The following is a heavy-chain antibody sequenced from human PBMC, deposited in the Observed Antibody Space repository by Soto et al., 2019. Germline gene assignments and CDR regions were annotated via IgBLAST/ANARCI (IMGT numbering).Heavy chain of an antibody. CDR3: AKDLLYCSGGSCYCG. Sequence: SLRLSCAASGFTFDDYAMHWVRQAPGKGLEWVSGISWNSGSIGYADSVKGRFTISRDNAKNSLYLQMNSLRAEDTALYYCAKDLLYCSGGSCYCGWGQGTLVTVSS. J-gene: IGHJ4*02. CDR2: ISWNSGSI. D-gene: IGHD2-15*01. CDR1: GFTFDDYA. V-gene: IGHV3-9*01.